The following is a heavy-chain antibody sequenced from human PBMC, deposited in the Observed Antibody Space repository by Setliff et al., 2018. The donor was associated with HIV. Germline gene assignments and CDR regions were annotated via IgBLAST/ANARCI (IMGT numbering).Heavy chain of an antibody. V-gene: IGHV1-69*10. Sequence: SVKVSCKASGGTFSSYAISWVRQAPGQGLEWMGGIIPNLGIANYAQKFQGRVTITRDTSTSTVYMELSSLRSEDTAVYYCARAAASKNIRGEYYFDYWGQGTLVTVSS. J-gene: IGHJ4*02. CDR1: GGTFSSYA. CDR3: ARAAASKNIRGEYYFDY. D-gene: IGHD3-16*01. CDR2: IIPNLGIA.